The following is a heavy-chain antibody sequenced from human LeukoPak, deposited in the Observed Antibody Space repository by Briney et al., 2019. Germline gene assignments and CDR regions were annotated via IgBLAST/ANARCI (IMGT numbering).Heavy chain of an antibody. CDR3: ARRMTYYYDSSGYYHYFDY. CDR2: ISSSSSYI. CDR1: GFTFSSYS. D-gene: IGHD3-22*01. V-gene: IGHV3-21*01. Sequence: GGSLRLSCAASGFTFSSYSMNWVRQAPGKGLEWVSSISSSSSYIYYADSVKGRFTISRDNAKNSLYLQMNSLRAEDTAVYYCARRMTYYYDSSGYYHYFDYWGQGTLVTVSS. J-gene: IGHJ4*02.